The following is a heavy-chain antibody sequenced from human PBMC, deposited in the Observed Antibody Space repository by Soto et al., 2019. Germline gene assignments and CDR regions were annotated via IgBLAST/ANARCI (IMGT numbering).Heavy chain of an antibody. CDR3: AGEIASGY. CDR2: ISRDGSVK. CDR1: GFTFSTSG. D-gene: IGHD2-21*01. V-gene: IGHV3-30*03. Sequence: QVQLVESGGGVVQPGTSLRLSCVAPGFTFSTSGMHWVRQAPGKGLEWVAVISRDGSVKYYADSVKGRFTISRDTSKNTLYLQMISLRAEDTAVYYCAGEIASGYWGQGTLVTVSS. J-gene: IGHJ4*02.